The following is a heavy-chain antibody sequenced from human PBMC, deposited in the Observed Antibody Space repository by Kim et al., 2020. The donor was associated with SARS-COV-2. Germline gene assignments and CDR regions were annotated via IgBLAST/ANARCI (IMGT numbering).Heavy chain of an antibody. CDR1: GGSISSSSYY. Sequence: SETLSLTCTVSGGSISSSSYYWGWIRQPPGKGLEWIGSIYYIWSTYYNPSLNIRFTISVYTSKNHFSLNLISFTAASTSVYYFSRWWFLVVPSSIWG. V-gene: IGHV4-39*01. J-gene: IGHJ3*02. CDR2: IYYIWST. CDR3: SRWWFLVVPSSI. D-gene: IGHD2-2*01.